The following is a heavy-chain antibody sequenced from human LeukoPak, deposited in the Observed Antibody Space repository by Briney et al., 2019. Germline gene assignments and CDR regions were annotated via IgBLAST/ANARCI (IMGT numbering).Heavy chain of an antibody. V-gene: IGHV1-18*01. J-gene: IGHJ6*02. CDR3: ARDLGMVRGVIAESYYYYYYGMDV. D-gene: IGHD3-10*01. Sequence: ASVKVSCKASGYTFTSYGISWVRQAPGQGLEWMGWISAYNGNTNYAQKFQGRVTMTRDTSTSTVYMELSSLRSEDTAVYYCARDLGMVRGVIAESYYYYYYGMDVWGQGTTVTVSS. CDR1: GYTFTSYG. CDR2: ISAYNGNT.